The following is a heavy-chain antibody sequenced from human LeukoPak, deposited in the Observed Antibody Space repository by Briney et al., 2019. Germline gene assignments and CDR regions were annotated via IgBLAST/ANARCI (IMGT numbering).Heavy chain of an antibody. V-gene: IGHV4-34*01. CDR3: ARYYYGSGSYTYYYYYMDV. D-gene: IGHD3-10*01. CDR2: INHSGST. J-gene: IGHJ6*03. Sequence: SETLSLTCAVYGGSFSGYYWSWIRQPPGKGLEWIGEINHSGSTNYNPSLKSRVTISVDTSKNQFSLTLSSVTAADTAVYYCARYYYGSGSYTYYYYYMDVWGKGTTVTISS. CDR1: GGSFSGYY.